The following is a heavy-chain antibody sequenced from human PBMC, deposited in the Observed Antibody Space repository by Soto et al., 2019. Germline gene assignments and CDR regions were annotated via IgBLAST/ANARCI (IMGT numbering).Heavy chain of an antibody. CDR2: INHSGST. CDR3: ARSRIAPGLFYYYYGMDV. Sequence: SETLSLTCAVYGGSFSGYYWSWIRQPPGKGLEWIGEINHSGSTNYNPSLKSRVTISVDTSKNQFSLKLSSVTAADTAVYYCARSRIAPGLFYYYYGMDVWGQGTTVTVSS. V-gene: IGHV4-34*01. D-gene: IGHD6-13*01. J-gene: IGHJ6*02. CDR1: GGSFSGYY.